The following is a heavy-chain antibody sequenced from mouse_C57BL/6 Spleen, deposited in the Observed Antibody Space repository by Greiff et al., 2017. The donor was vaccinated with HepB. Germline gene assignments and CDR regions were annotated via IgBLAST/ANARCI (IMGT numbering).Heavy chain of an antibody. CDR2: IDPETGGT. J-gene: IGHJ3*01. Sequence: QVQLQQPGAELVRPGASVTLSCKASGYTFTDYEMHWVKQTPVHGLDWIGAIDPETGGTAYNQKFKGKAILTADKSSSTAYMELRSLTSEDSAVYYCTRKYDVFAYWGQRTLVTVSA. CDR3: TRKYDVFAY. D-gene: IGHD2-14*01. V-gene: IGHV1-15*01. CDR1: GYTFTDYE.